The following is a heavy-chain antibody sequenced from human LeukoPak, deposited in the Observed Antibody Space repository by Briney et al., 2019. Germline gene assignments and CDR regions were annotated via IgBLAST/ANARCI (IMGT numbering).Heavy chain of an antibody. V-gene: IGHV3-23*01. Sequence: PGGSLRLSCAASGFTFSSYAMSWVRQAPGKGLEWVSAISGSGGSTYYADSVKGRFTISRDNSKTTLYLQMNSLRAEDTAVYYCAKDVSYDSSGYFVYWGQGTLVTVSS. CDR1: GFTFSSYA. J-gene: IGHJ4*02. CDR3: AKDVSYDSSGYFVY. D-gene: IGHD3-22*01. CDR2: ISGSGGST.